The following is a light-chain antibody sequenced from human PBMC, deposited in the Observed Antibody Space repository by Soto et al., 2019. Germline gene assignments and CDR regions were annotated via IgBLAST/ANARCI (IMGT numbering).Light chain of an antibody. J-gene: IGKJ1*01. V-gene: IGKV1-5*03. Sequence: DIPMTQSPSTLSASVGDRVTITCRASQSINTWLAWYQQKPGKAPNLLIYKASSLESGVPSRFSGSGSGTEFTLTISGLQPDDFATYYCQQYDTYSWTFGQGTKVEIK. CDR1: QSINTW. CDR2: KAS. CDR3: QQYDTYSWT.